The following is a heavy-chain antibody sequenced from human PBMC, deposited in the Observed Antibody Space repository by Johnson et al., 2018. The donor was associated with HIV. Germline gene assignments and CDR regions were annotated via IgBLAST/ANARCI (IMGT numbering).Heavy chain of an antibody. CDR1: GFTFSSYG. CDR2: IWYDGSNK. CDR3: AKERRAPRTFDI. J-gene: IGHJ3*02. Sequence: QVQLVESGGGVVQPGRSLRLSCAASGFTFSSYGMHWVRQAPGKGLEWVAVIWYDGSNKYYADSVKGRFTISRDNSKNTLYLQMNSLRPEDTAVYYCAKERRAPRTFDIWGQGTMLTVSS. V-gene: IGHV3-33*06.